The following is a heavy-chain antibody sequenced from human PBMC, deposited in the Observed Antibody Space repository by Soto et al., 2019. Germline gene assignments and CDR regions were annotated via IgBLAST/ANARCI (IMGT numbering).Heavy chain of an antibody. D-gene: IGHD6-19*01. CDR2: INPNSGGT. V-gene: IGHV1-2*02. Sequence: ASVKVSCKASGYTFTGYYMHWVRQAPGQGLEWMGWINPNSGGTNYAQKFQGRVTITADESTSTAYMELSSLRSEDTAVYYCAREIHSSGWYEKENWGQGTLVTVSS. CDR1: GYTFTGYY. J-gene: IGHJ4*02. CDR3: AREIHSSGWYEKEN.